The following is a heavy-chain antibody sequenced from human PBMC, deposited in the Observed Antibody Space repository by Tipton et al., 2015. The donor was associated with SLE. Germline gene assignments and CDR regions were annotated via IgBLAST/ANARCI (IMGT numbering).Heavy chain of an antibody. J-gene: IGHJ4*02. D-gene: IGHD6-6*01. CDR3: ASRSSSSHFDY. CDR1: GGSLSSYY. CDR2: IYYSGST. Sequence: TLSLTCTVSGGSLSSYYWSWIRQPPGKGLEWIGYIYYSGSTNYNPSLQSRVTISVDTSKNQFSLKLSSVTAADTAVYYCASRSSSSHFDYWGQGTLVTVSS. V-gene: IGHV4-59*01.